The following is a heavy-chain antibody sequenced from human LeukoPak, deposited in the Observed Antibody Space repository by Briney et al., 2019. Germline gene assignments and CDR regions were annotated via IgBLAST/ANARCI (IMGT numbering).Heavy chain of an antibody. V-gene: IGHV1-2*02. D-gene: IGHD3-22*01. CDR3: ARVSYYDSSGYDPNFDY. CDR2: INPNSGGT. CDR1: GYTFTGYY. Sequence: ASVKVSCKASGYTFTGYYMHWVRQAPGQGLEWMGWINPNSGGTNYAQKFQGRVTMTRDTSTSTVYMELSSLRSEDTAVYYCARVSYYDSSGYDPNFDYWGQGTLVTVSS. J-gene: IGHJ4*02.